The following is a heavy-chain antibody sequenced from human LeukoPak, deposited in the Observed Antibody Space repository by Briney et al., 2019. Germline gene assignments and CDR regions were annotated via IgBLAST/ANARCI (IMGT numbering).Heavy chain of an antibody. CDR1: GGSFSGYY. J-gene: IGHJ5*02. CDR3: ARGRVNSNYVNWFDP. V-gene: IGHV4-34*01. D-gene: IGHD4-11*01. Sequence: DPSETLSLTCAVYGGSFSGYYWSWIRQPPGKGLEWIGEINHSGSTNYNPSLKSRVTISVDTSKNQFSLKLSSVTAADTAVYYCARGRVNSNYVNWFDPWGQGTLVTVSS. CDR2: INHSGST.